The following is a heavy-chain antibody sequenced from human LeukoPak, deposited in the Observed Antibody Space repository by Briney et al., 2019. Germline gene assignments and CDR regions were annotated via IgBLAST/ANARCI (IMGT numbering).Heavy chain of an antibody. CDR2: IYYSGST. V-gene: IGHV4-59*01. J-gene: IGHJ5*02. Sequence: SETLSLTCTVSGGSISSYYWSWIRHPPGKGLERIGYIYYSGSTNYNPSLKSRVTISVDTSKNQFSLKLSSVTAADTAVYYCARGGYYDFWSGYYNWFDPWGQGTLVTVSS. CDR3: ARGGYYDFWSGYYNWFDP. D-gene: IGHD3-3*01. CDR1: GGSISSYY.